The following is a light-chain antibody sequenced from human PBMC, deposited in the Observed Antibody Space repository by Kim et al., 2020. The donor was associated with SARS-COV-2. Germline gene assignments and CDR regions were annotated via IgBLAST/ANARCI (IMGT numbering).Light chain of an antibody. V-gene: IGKV3-11*01. CDR3: QQRSDWLT. CDR1: QTIGRY. Sequence: SLSPGERATLSCRASQTIGRYLAWYQQKPGQAPRLLIYDATNRATGIPARFSGSGSGTDFTLSISSLEPEDFAVYYCQQRSDWLTFGGGTKVDIK. CDR2: DAT. J-gene: IGKJ4*01.